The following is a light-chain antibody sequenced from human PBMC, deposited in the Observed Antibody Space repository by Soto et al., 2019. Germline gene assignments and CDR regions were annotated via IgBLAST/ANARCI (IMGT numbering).Light chain of an antibody. CDR3: KHYQNWSPLI. V-gene: IGKV3-15*01. CDR1: RSITSN. J-gene: IGKJ4*01. CDR2: RAS. Sequence: IVLTQSPGTLSVSPGDRATLSCRASRSITSNLAWYQQKPGQGPRLLIYRASTRATGVPARFSGGGSGTEFTLTSSSRQSEDDAVFYCKHYQNWSPLIFGGGTRVEIK.